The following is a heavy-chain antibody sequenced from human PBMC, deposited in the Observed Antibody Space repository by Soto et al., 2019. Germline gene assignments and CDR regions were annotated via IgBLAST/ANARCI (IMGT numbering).Heavy chain of an antibody. CDR3: ARVVSGSYFDC. J-gene: IGHJ4*02. V-gene: IGHV4-31*03. CDR1: GGPISTGGHF. D-gene: IGHD1-26*01. Sequence: QVQLEESGPGLVKASQTLSLTCTVSGGPISTGGHFWSWIRQHPKKGLEWIGYIYYSGTTNYNASLKSRATVSVDTSKNQFSLKLTSVTAADTAVYYCARVVSGSYFDCWGQGTLVTVSS. CDR2: IYYSGTT.